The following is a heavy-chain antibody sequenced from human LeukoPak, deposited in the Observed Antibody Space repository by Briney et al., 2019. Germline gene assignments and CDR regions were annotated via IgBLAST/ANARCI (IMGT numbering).Heavy chain of an antibody. D-gene: IGHD3-10*01. Sequence: PSETLSLTCTVSGGTINSTNNYWGWVRQPPGKGLEWIGTIFYSGSTYYNPSLKSRVTISGDTSKNHFSLKLSSVTPADTAVYYCPRHIGFDAFDIGGQGTLGTVSS. J-gene: IGHJ3*02. CDR3: PRHIGFDAFDI. CDR2: IFYSGST. V-gene: IGHV4-39*01. CDR1: GGTINSTNNY.